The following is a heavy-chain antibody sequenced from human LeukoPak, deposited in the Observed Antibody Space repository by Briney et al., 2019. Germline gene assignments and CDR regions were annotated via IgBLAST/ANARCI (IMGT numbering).Heavy chain of an antibody. Sequence: GASVKVSCKASGYTFTGYYMHWVRQAPGQGLEWMGWINPNSGGTNYAQKFQGRVTMTRDTSISTAYMELSRLTSDDTAIYYCARVSSPFGVAIDAAFDIWGQGTVVTVSS. CDR2: INPNSGGT. V-gene: IGHV1-2*02. CDR3: ARVSSPFGVAIDAAFDI. D-gene: IGHD3-3*01. CDR1: GYTFTGYY. J-gene: IGHJ3*02.